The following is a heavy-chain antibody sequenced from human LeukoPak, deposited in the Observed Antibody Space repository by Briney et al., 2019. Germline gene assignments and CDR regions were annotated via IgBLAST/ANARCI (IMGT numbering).Heavy chain of an antibody. CDR1: AGSISSSNW. V-gene: IGHV4-4*02. J-gene: IGHJ6*02. CDR3: ARQKWEQQGRDYYFNGLDV. CDR2: IYLYGTT. Sequence: PSETLSLTCSVSAGSISSSNWWSWVRQSPVKGLEWIEEIYLYGTTNYNPSLKSRVTMSVDRSKNQFSPNLSSVTAADTAVYYCARQKWEQQGRDYYFNGLDVWGPGTTVTVSS. D-gene: IGHD1-26*01.